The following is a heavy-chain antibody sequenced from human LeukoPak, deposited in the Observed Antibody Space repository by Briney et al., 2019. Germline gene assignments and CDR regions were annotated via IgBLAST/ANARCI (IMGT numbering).Heavy chain of an antibody. Sequence: GASVKVSCKASGYTFTGYYMHWVRQAPGQGLEWMGIINPSGGSTSYAQKFQGRVTMTRDMSTSTVYMGLSSLRSEDTAVYYCASGGVSSGWEDYYYYYYMDVWGKGTTVTVSS. CDR1: GYTFTGYY. J-gene: IGHJ6*03. V-gene: IGHV1-46*01. CDR2: INPSGGST. CDR3: ASGGVSSGWEDYYYYYYMDV. D-gene: IGHD6-19*01.